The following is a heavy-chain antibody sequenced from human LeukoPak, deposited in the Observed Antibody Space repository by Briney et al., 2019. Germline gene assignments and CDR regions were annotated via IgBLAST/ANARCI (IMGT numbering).Heavy chain of an antibody. J-gene: IGHJ5*01. Sequence: SQTLSLTCAVSGGSISSGGYSWSWIRQPPGKGLEWIGYIYHSGSTYYNPSLKSRVTISVDRSKNQFSLKLSSVTAADTAVYYCARAESSSWYTWFDSWGQGTLVTVSS. CDR3: ARAESSSWYTWFDS. CDR1: GGSISSGGYS. V-gene: IGHV4-30-2*01. CDR2: IYHSGST. D-gene: IGHD6-13*01.